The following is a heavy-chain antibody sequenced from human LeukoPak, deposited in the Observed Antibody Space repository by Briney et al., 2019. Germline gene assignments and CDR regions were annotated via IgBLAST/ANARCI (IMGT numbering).Heavy chain of an antibody. J-gene: IGHJ4*02. V-gene: IGHV3-23*01. CDR3: AKDGLGYCSSTSCYPGFDY. CDR2: ISGSGGST. D-gene: IGHD2-2*01. CDR1: GFTFSSYA. Sequence: GGSLRLSCAASGFTFSSYAMSWVRQAPGKGLEWVSAISGSGGSTYYADSVKGRFTISRDNSKNTLYLQMNSLRAEDTAVYYCAKDGLGYCSSTSCYPGFDYWGQGTLVTVSS.